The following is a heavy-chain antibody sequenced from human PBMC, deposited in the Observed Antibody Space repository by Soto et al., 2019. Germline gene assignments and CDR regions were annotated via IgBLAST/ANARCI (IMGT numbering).Heavy chain of an antibody. CDR1: GYTFTSYG. CDR3: ARYCTNGVCHHDAFDI. D-gene: IGHD2-8*01. V-gene: IGHV1-18*01. Sequence: VKVSCKASGYTFTSYGISWVRQAPGQGLEWMGWISAYNGNTNYAQKLQGRVTMTSDTSTNTAYMELRSLRSDDTAVYYCARYCTNGVCHHDAFDIWGQGTMVTVSS. J-gene: IGHJ3*02. CDR2: ISAYNGNT.